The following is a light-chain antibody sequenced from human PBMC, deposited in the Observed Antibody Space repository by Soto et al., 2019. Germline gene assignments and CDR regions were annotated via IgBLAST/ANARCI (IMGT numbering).Light chain of an antibody. CDR1: QSVSSN. Sequence: EIVMTQSPATLSVSPGERATLSCRASQSVSSNLAWYQQKPGQAPRLLIYGASTRATGIPARFSGSGSGTEFTLTICSLQSEDFAVYYCQQYNNWPWTVGQGTKVEIK. CDR3: QQYNNWPWT. J-gene: IGKJ1*01. V-gene: IGKV3-15*01. CDR2: GAS.